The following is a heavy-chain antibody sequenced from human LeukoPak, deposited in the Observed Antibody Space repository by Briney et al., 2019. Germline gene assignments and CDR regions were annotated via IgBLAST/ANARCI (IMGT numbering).Heavy chain of an antibody. V-gene: IGHV4-31*03. CDR2: IYYSGST. CDR1: GGSISSGGYY. CDR3: ARAMSLSVDIVMVKVFPGAFDI. J-gene: IGHJ3*02. Sequence: KPSETLSLTCTVSGGSISSGGYYWSWIRQHPGKGLEWIGYIYYSGSTYYNPSLKSRVTISVDTSKNQFSLKLSSVTAADTAVYYCARAMSLSVDIVMVKVFPGAFDIWGQGTMVTVSS. D-gene: IGHD5-18*01.